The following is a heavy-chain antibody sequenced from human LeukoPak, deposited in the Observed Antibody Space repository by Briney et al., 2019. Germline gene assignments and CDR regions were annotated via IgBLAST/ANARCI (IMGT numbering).Heavy chain of an antibody. D-gene: IGHD6-6*01. CDR1: GFTFSSYW. CDR2: IQQGGSHK. V-gene: IGHV3-7*01. J-gene: IGHJ4*02. CDR3: ARGPLAARGGDY. Sequence: GGSLRLSCAASGFTFSSYWMAWVRQAPGKGLEWVANIQQGGSHKYYVDSVQGRFTISRDNAKNSLYLQMNSLRAEDTAVYYCARGPLAARGGDYWGQGTLVTVSS.